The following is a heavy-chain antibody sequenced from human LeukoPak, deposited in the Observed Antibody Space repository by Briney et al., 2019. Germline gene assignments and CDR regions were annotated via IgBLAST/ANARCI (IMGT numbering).Heavy chain of an antibody. V-gene: IGHV4-34*01. D-gene: IGHD3-10*01. CDR2: INHSGRT. CDR3: ARAGSVRYLDS. Sequence: SETLSLTCAVYGGSFSGHYWSWIRQPPGKGLEWIGEINHSGRTNYNPSPKTRVTISADTSKNQISLKLSSVTAADTAVYYCARAGSVRYLDSWGQGSLVTVSS. J-gene: IGHJ4*02. CDR1: GGSFSGHY.